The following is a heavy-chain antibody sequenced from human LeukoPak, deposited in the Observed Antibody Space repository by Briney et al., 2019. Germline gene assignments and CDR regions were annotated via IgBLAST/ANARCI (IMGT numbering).Heavy chain of an antibody. D-gene: IGHD2-2*01. CDR3: ARHPDCTRTSCYVDYYGMDV. Sequence: GESLKISCKGSGYSFTRYWIGWVRQMPGKGLEWMGIINPGDSDTRYSPSFQGQVTISADKSISTAYLQWSSLKASDTAMYYCARHPDCTRTSCYVDYYGMDVWGQGTTVTVSS. J-gene: IGHJ6*02. V-gene: IGHV5-51*01. CDR1: GYSFTRYW. CDR2: INPGDSDT.